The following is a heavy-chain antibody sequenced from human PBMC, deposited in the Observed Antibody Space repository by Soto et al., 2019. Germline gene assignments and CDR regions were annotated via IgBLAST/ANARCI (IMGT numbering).Heavy chain of an antibody. CDR3: ARGKGWEQPSNQYYVDY. J-gene: IGHJ4*02. CDR2: IIPILGTI. V-gene: IGHV1-69*06. Sequence: QVQLVQSGAEVKTPGSSVRVSCKTAGRTFLISAIAWVRQAPGQGLEWMGGIIPILGTIHIAQNFQGRVNSSSEMSTSTAYMELSSLRPGDTARYFCARGKGWEQPSNQYYVDYWGQGSQVIVSS. D-gene: IGHD1-26*01. CDR1: GRTFLISA.